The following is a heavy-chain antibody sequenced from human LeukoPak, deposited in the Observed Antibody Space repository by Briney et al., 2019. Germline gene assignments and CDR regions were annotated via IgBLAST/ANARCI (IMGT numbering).Heavy chain of an antibody. D-gene: IGHD3-3*01. CDR3: ARNVLRFLEWLSPRFDY. Sequence: ASVKVSCKASGYTFTSYDINWVRQATGQGLEWMGWMNPNSGNTGYAQKFQGRVTITRNTSIGTAYMELSSLRSEDTAVYYCARNVLRFLEWLSPRFDYWAREPWSPSPQ. CDR2: MNPNSGNT. CDR1: GYTFTSYD. J-gene: IGHJ4*02. V-gene: IGHV1-8*03.